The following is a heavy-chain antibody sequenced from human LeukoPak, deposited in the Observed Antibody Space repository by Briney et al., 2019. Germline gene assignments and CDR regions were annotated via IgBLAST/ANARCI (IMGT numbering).Heavy chain of an antibody. CDR3: AGPLKSIAARYFDL. D-gene: IGHD6-6*01. J-gene: IGHJ2*01. CDR2: IIPILGII. CDR1: GGTFSSYA. V-gene: IGHV1-69*04. Sequence: SVKVSCKASGGTFSSYAISWVRQAPGQGLEWMGRIIPILGIINYAQKFQGRVTITADKSTSTAYMELSSLRPEDTAVYYCAGPLKSIAARYFDLWGRGTLVTVS.